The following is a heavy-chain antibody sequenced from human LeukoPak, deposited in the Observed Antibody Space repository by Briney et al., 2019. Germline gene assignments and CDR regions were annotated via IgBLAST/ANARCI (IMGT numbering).Heavy chain of an antibody. CDR1: GFTFSNYG. Sequence: GGSLRLSCAASGFTFSNYGMSWVRQAPGRGLEWVSGISGGAGSTYYADALKGRFTISRDNSKNTLYLQMSSLRAEDTAVYYCAKAGSIRFDYWGQGTLVTVSS. CDR2: ISGGAGST. V-gene: IGHV3-23*01. D-gene: IGHD1-26*01. CDR3: AKAGSIRFDY. J-gene: IGHJ4*02.